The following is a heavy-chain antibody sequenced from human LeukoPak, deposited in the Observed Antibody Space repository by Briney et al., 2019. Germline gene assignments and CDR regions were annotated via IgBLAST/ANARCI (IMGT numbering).Heavy chain of an antibody. Sequence: SETLSLTCTVSGGSVSSGSYYWSWIRQPPGKGLEWIGYIYYSAGTNYNPSLKSRVAISVGTSNNQFSLKLSSVTAADTAVYYCARGSRGYSYGWGQGTLVTVSS. CDR3: ARGSRGYSYG. CDR2: IYYSAGT. CDR1: GGSVSSGSYY. D-gene: IGHD5-18*01. V-gene: IGHV4-61*01. J-gene: IGHJ4*02.